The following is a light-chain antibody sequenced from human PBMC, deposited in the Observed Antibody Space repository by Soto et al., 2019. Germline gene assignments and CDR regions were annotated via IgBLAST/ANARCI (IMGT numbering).Light chain of an antibody. Sequence: EIVLTQSPDTLSLSPGERATLSCRASQSIGPYLAWYQQKPGQSPRLLVYDAVNRAAGAPDRFSGSGSGTDFTLTISSLEPEDSGVCLCQQRSDWPPLTFGGGTKVEIK. CDR1: QSIGPY. CDR3: QQRSDWPPLT. V-gene: IGKV3-11*01. J-gene: IGKJ4*01. CDR2: DAV.